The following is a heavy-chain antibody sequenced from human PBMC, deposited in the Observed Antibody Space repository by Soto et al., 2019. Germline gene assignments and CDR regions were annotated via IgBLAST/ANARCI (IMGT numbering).Heavy chain of an antibody. Sequence: QDHLVQSGGDVVQPGGSLRLACAASGVTFSIFGMHWVRQAPGKGLEWVAVLSYDGTYKYYADSVKGRFTISRDNSENTLFLQMNSLRPEETAVYYGANDPAQYGSGYFYGMDVWGQGTAVTVSS. V-gene: IGHV3-30*18. D-gene: IGHD3-10*01. CDR2: LSYDGTYK. CDR3: ANDPAQYGSGYFYGMDV. J-gene: IGHJ6*02. CDR1: GVTFSIFG.